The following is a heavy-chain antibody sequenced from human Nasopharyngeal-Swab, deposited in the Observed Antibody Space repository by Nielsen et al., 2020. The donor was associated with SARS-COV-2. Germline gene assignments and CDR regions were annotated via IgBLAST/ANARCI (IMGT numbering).Heavy chain of an antibody. V-gene: IGHV3-21*06. Sequence: GESLKISCAASGFTFSSYSVNWVRQAPGKGLEWVSSISSSSSYKYYADSVKGRFTISGDNSNNLLYLQMNNLRAEDTAVYYCARDSGIGAYFYYGMDVWGQGTTVTVSS. CDR3: ARDSGIGAYFYYGMDV. J-gene: IGHJ6*02. D-gene: IGHD3-10*01. CDR1: GFTFSSYS. CDR2: ISSSSSYK.